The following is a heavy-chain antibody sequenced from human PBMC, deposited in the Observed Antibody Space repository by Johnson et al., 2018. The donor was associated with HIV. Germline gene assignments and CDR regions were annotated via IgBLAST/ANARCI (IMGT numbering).Heavy chain of an antibody. V-gene: IGHV3-20*04. CDR3: ARDVGIAENLDAFDI. CDR1: GFTFDDYG. Sequence: VQLVESGGGVVRPGGSLRLSCAASGFTFDDYGMSWVRQAPGKGLEWVSGINWSGGSTAYADSVKGRFTISRDNAKNSLYLQMNSLRAEDTAVYYCARDVGIAENLDAFDIWGQGTMVTVSS. CDR2: INWSGGST. J-gene: IGHJ3*02. D-gene: IGHD6-13*01.